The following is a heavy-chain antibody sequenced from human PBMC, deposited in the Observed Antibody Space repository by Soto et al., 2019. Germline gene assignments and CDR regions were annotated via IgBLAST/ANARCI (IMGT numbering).Heavy chain of an antibody. V-gene: IGHV1-46*01. D-gene: IGHD2-2*01. CDR1: GYTFTSYY. CDR2: INPSGGST. CDR3: ARDRSSRWFYFDY. Sequence: QVQLVQSGAEVKKPGASVKVSCKASGYTFTSYYLHWVRQAPGQGLEWMGIINPSGGSTSYAQKFQGRVTMTRDTSTSTVYMELSSPRIEDTAVYYCARDRSSRWFYFDYWGQGTLVTVSS. J-gene: IGHJ4*02.